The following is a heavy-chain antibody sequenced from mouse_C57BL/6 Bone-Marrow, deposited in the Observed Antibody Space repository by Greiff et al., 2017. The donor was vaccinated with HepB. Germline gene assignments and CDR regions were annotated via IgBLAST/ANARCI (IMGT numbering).Heavy chain of an antibody. D-gene: IGHD2-2*01. CDR1: GFSLTSYG. CDR2: IWSGGST. Sequence: QVQLKQSGPGLVQPSQSLSITCTVSGFSLTSYGVHWVRQSPGKGLEWLGVIWSGGSTDYNAAFISRLSISKDNSKSQVFFKMNSLQADDTAIYYCARGGVTTGYAMDYWGQGTSVTVSS. J-gene: IGHJ4*01. V-gene: IGHV2-2*01. CDR3: ARGGVTTGYAMDY.